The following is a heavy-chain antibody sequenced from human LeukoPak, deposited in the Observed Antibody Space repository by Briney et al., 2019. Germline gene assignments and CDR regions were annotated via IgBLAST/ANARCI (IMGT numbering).Heavy chain of an antibody. V-gene: IGHV4-30-4*01. CDR1: GGSISSGDYY. CDR3: ARVGQDGWFGEFPSWFDP. J-gene: IGHJ5*02. Sequence: PSETLSLTCTVSGGSISSGDYYWSWIRQPPGKGLEWIGYIYYSGSTYYNPSLKSRVTISVDTSKNQFSLKLSSVTAADTAVYYCARVGQDGWFGEFPSWFDPWGQGTLVTVSS. D-gene: IGHD3-10*01. CDR2: IYYSGST.